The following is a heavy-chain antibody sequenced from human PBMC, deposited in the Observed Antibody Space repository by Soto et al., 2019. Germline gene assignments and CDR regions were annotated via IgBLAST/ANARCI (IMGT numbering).Heavy chain of an antibody. D-gene: IGHD2-15*01. Sequence: ASVKVSCKVSGYTLTELSMHWVRQAPGKGLEWMGGFDPEDGETIYAQKFQGRVTMTEDTSTDTAYMELSSLRSEDTAVYYCATDDGVVVAATYAFDIWGQGTMVTVSS. V-gene: IGHV1-24*01. CDR3: ATDDGVVVAATYAFDI. CDR1: GYTLTELS. CDR2: FDPEDGET. J-gene: IGHJ3*02.